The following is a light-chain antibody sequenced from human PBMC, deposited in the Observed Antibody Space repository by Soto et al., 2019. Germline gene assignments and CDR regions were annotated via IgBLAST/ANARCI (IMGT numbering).Light chain of an antibody. CDR2: DVS. CDR1: SSDVGGYSY. CDR3: SSYAGSSTLDV. J-gene: IGLJ1*01. Sequence: QSVLTQPASVSGSPGQSITISCTGTSSDVGGYSYVSWYQHHPGKAPKLIIYDVSVRPSGVSNRFSGSKSGNTASLTISGLQAEDDADYYCSSYAGSSTLDVFGIGTKLTVL. V-gene: IGLV2-14*03.